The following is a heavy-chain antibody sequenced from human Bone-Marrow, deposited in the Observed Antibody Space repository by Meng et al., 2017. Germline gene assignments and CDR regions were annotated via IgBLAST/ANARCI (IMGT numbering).Heavy chain of an antibody. V-gene: IGHV3-11*01. D-gene: IGHD3-10*01. J-gene: IGHJ4*02. Sequence: GESLKISCAASGFTFSDYYMSWIRQAPGKGLEWVSYISSSGSTIYYADSVKGRFTISRDNAKNSLYLQMNSLRAEDTAVYYCARDGSLSFGELDYFDYWGQGTPVTVSS. CDR3: ARDGSLSFGELDYFDY. CDR2: ISSSGSTI. CDR1: GFTFSDYY.